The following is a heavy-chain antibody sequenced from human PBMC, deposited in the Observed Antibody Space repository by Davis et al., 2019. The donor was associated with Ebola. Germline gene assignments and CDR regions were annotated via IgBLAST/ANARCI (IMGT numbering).Heavy chain of an antibody. V-gene: IGHV3-33*01. Sequence: GGSLRLSCAASGFTFSSYGMHWVRQAPGKGLEWVAVIWYDGSNKYYADSVKGRFTISRDNSKNTLYLQMNSLRAADTAVYYCARVNDLVDPDYWGQGTLVTVSS. CDR1: GFTFSSYG. CDR2: IWYDGSNK. D-gene: IGHD2-8*02. J-gene: IGHJ4*02. CDR3: ARVNDLVDPDY.